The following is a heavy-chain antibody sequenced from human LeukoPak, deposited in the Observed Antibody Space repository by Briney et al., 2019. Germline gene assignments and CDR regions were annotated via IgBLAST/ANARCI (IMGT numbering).Heavy chain of an antibody. V-gene: IGHV3-15*01. CDR3: TTLYYDFWSGYYLLDY. Sequence: GGSLRLSCAASGFTFSNAWMSWVRQAPGKGLEWVARLKSKTDGGTTDYAAPVKGRFTISRDDSKNTLYLQVNSLETEDTAVYYCTTLYYDFWSGYYLLDYWGQGTLVTVSS. CDR2: LKSKTDGGTT. J-gene: IGHJ4*02. D-gene: IGHD3-3*01. CDR1: GFTFSNAW.